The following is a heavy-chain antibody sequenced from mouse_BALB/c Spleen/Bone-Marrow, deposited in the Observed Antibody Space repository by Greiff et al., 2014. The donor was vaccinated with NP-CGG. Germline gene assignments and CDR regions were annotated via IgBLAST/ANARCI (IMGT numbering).Heavy chain of an antibody. CDR2: INPDSSTI. J-gene: IGHJ3*01. V-gene: IGHV4-1*02. Sequence: VQLQQSGGGLVQPGGSLKLSCAASGFDFSRYWMTWVRQAPGKGLEWIGEINPDSSTINSAPSLKDKFIISRDNAKNTLYLQMSKVRSEDTALYYCAINGYYGWISYWGQGTLVTVSA. D-gene: IGHD2-3*01. CDR3: AINGYYGWISY. CDR1: GFDFSRYW.